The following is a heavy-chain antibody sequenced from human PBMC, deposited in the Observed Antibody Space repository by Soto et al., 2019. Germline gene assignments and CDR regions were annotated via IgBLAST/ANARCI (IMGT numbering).Heavy chain of an antibody. V-gene: IGHV4-30-2*02. CDR1: GCSISRGGYS. D-gene: IGHD4-4*01. CDR3: ARSVTNFDY. CDR2: IYHSGST. J-gene: IGHJ4*02. Sequence: PSETLSLTCAVSGCSISRGGYSWSWIRQPPGKGKEWVGYIYHSGSTYYNPSLKSRVTISIDRSKNQFSLKLISVTAADTAVYYCARSVTNFDYWGQGTLVTVSS.